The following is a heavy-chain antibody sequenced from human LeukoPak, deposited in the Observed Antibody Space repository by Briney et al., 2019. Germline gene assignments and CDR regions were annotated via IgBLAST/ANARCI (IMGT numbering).Heavy chain of an antibody. D-gene: IGHD2-21*02. V-gene: IGHV3-33*08. CDR3: ARDGHSYCGGDCSAGGMDV. CDR2: IWYDGSNK. J-gene: IGHJ6*02. CDR1: GFTFSSYG. Sequence: PGRSLRLSCAASGFTFSSYGMHWVRQAPGKGLEWVAVIWYDGSNKYYADSVKGRFTISRDNSKNTLYLQMNSLRAEDTAVYYCARDGHSYCGGDCSAGGMDVWGQGTTVTVSS.